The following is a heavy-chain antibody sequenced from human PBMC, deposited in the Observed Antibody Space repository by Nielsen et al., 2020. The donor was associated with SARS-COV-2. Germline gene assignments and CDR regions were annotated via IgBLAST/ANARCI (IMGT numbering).Heavy chain of an antibody. D-gene: IGHD6-25*01. J-gene: IGHJ3*02. CDR1: GYRFDHHW. CDR3: ARVSVGGAFDI. CDR2: IYPGDSDT. V-gene: IGHV5-51*01. Sequence: GGSLRLSCKESGYRFDHHWIGWVRQMPGKGLEWMGVIYPGDSDTRYSLPFQGQITISADKSISTTYLQWSSLKASDTAIYTCARVSVGGAFDIWGQGTMVTVSS.